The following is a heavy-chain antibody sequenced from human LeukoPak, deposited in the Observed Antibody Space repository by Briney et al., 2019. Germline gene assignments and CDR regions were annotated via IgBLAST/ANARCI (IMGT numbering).Heavy chain of an antibody. Sequence: ASVKVSCNASGYTFTGYYMHWVRQAPGQGLEWMGWINPNSGGTNYAQTFQGRVTMTRDTSISTAYMELSRLRSDDTAVYYCAGNTMLGAFDIWGQGTMVTVSS. V-gene: IGHV1-2*02. D-gene: IGHD3-10*02. CDR1: GYTFTGYY. CDR3: AGNTMLGAFDI. CDR2: INPNSGGT. J-gene: IGHJ3*02.